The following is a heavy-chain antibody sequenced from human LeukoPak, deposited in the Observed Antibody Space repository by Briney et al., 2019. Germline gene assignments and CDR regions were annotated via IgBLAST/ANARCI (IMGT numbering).Heavy chain of an antibody. V-gene: IGHV4-34*01. CDR2: INHSSTT. Sequence: SETLSHTRAVYGGSLSGYYWSCLPQPPGKRLEWIGAINHSSTTNYNPSLKSRVTISVDTSKNQFSLKLSSVTAADTAVYYCARVFYYYYGMDVCGQGTTVTVSS. CDR3: ARVFYYYYGMDV. CDR1: GGSLSGYY. J-gene: IGHJ6*02.